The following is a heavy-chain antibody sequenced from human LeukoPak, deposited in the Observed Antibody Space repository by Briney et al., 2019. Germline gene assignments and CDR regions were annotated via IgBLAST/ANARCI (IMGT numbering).Heavy chain of an antibody. CDR1: GGSISSYY. CDR3: ARRTYYDSSGYIV. D-gene: IGHD3-22*01. J-gene: IGHJ4*02. V-gene: IGHV4-59*01. Sequence: PSETLSLTCTVSGGSISSYYWSWIRQPPGKGLEWIGYIYYSGGTNYNPSLKSRVTISVDTSKNQFSLKLSSVTAADTAVYYCARRTYYDSSGYIVWGQGTLVTVSS. CDR2: IYYSGGT.